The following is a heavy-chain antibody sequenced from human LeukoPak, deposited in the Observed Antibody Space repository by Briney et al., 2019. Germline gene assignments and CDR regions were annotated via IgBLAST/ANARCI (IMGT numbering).Heavy chain of an antibody. V-gene: IGHV4-59*01. CDR3: ARRVHRSSWWSYFDY. CDR1: GGSINSYY. D-gene: IGHD6-13*01. CDR2: IHYSGST. J-gene: IGHJ4*02. Sequence: SETLSLTCTVSGGSINSYYWSWIRQPPGRGLEWIGSIHYSGSTSYNPSLRSRVTISVDKSKNQFFLKLSSVTATDTAVYYCARRVHRSSWWSYFDYWGQETLVTVSS.